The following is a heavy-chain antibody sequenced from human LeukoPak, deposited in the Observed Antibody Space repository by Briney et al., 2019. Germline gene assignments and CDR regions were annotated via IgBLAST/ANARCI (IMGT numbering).Heavy chain of an antibody. D-gene: IGHD6-13*01. CDR2: ISYDGSNK. V-gene: IGHV3-30-3*01. CDR3: ARDGEVIADFYYYMDV. CDR1: GFTFSSYA. Sequence: GGSLRLSCAASGFTFSSYAMHWVRQAPGKGLEWVAVISYDGSNKYYADSVKGRFTISRDNSKNTLYLQMNSLRAEDTAVYYCARDGEVIADFYYYMDVWGKGTTVTVSS. J-gene: IGHJ6*03.